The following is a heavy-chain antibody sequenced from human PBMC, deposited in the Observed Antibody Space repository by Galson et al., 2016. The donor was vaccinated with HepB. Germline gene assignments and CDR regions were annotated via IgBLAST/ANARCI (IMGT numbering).Heavy chain of an antibody. J-gene: IGHJ3*02. D-gene: IGHD4-23*01. Sequence: SETLSLTCTVSGDSISGYFWSWIRQPPGKGLEWVACIHYIGITNYNPSLLSRVTISLDTSKSQFSLKLTSVIAADTAVYYCARSYGGYAFDIWGQGTMVTVSS. CDR1: GDSISGYF. CDR2: IHYIGIT. V-gene: IGHV4-59*01. CDR3: ARSYGGYAFDI.